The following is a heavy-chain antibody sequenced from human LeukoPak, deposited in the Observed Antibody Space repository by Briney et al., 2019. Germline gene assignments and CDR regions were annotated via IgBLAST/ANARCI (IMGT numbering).Heavy chain of an antibody. CDR2: FDPEGGET. Sequence: ASVKVSCKVSGYTLTELSMHWVRQAPGKGLEWMGGFDPEGGETIYAQKFQGRVTMTEDTSTDTAYMELSSLRSEDTAVYYCATPAAYGGNSNDAFDIWGQGTMVTVSS. J-gene: IGHJ3*02. V-gene: IGHV1-24*01. CDR3: ATPAAYGGNSNDAFDI. CDR1: GYTLTELS. D-gene: IGHD4-23*01.